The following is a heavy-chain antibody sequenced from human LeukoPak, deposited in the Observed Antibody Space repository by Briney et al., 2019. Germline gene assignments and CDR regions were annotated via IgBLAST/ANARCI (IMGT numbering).Heavy chain of an antibody. CDR2: ISSSADST. CDR3: AKPLEKYTYGGNFDY. CDR1: GFAFSSYA. V-gene: IGHV3-23*01. D-gene: IGHD4-23*01. J-gene: IGHJ4*02. Sequence: GGSLRLSCEASGFAFSSYAMSWVRQAPGKGLAWVSVISSSADSTYYADSVKGRFTISRDNSKNTLYLQMNNLRAEDTAVYYCAKPLEKYTYGGNFDYWGQGLLVTVSS.